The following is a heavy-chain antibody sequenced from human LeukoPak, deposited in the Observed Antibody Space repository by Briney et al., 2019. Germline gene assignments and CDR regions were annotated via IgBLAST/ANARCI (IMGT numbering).Heavy chain of an antibody. J-gene: IGHJ4*02. CDR3: ARAITIFGVAPSWFDY. CDR2: IYFSGST. Sequence: SETLSLTCAVSGGSITNHYWTWIRQPPGKGLEWIGYIYFSGSTNYNPSLKSRVTISVNTSKNQFSLKLNSVTAADTAVYYCARAITIFGVAPSWFDYWGQGTLVTVSS. CDR1: GGSITNHY. V-gene: IGHV4-59*11. D-gene: IGHD3-3*01.